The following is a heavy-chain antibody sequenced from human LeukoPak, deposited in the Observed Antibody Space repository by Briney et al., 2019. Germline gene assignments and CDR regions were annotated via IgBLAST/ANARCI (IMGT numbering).Heavy chain of an antibody. CDR3: ARDSFGNSSGYYLNWFDP. J-gene: IGHJ5*02. Sequence: KPGGSLRLSCAASGFNFSTYSMNWVRQAPGKGLEWVSSISSSSSYIYYADSVKGRFTISRDNAKNSLYLQMNSLRAEDTAVYYCARDSFGNSSGYYLNWFDPWGQGTLVTVSS. V-gene: IGHV3-21*01. CDR1: GFNFSTYS. CDR2: ISSSSSYI. D-gene: IGHD3-22*01.